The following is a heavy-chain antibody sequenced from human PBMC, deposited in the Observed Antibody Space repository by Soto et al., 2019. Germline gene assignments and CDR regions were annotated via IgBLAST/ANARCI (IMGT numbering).Heavy chain of an antibody. CDR1: GFAVTNNY. CDR3: AREPLWSPSLPLHAFYL. D-gene: IGHD3-3*01. V-gene: IGHV3-53*01. CDR2: FYIGGST. Sequence: EVQLVESGGGLIQPGGSLRLSCAASGFAVTNNYMSWVRQAPGKGLEWVSVFYIGGSTNYEDSVKGRFTISRANSKNKLYLQMNTLRAEDTAVYYWAREPLWSPSLPLHAFYLWGQRTMVTVSS. J-gene: IGHJ3*01.